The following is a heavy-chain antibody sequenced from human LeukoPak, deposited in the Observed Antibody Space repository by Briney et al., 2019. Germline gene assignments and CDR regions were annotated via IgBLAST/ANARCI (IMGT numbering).Heavy chain of an antibody. CDR2: IKKDGSEK. CDR1: GFTFRSYW. CDR3: AMKAVPRPRLYDAFDF. V-gene: IGHV3-7*03. Sequence: GGSLRLSCVSSGFTFRSYWMSWVRQAPGKGLEWVANIKKDGSEKYYVDSVKGRFTISRDNAQNSLYLQMNSLRADDTAVYYCAMKAVPRPRLYDAFDFWGQGTVVTVSS. D-gene: IGHD2-2*02. J-gene: IGHJ3*01.